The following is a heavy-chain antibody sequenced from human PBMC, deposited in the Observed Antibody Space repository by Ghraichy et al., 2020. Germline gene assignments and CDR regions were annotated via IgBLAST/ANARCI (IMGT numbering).Heavy chain of an antibody. V-gene: IGHV1-69*13. CDR1: GGTFNTYA. J-gene: IGHJ4*02. CDR3: AARGGTAVTTLYSFDY. CDR2: IIPIFGTA. D-gene: IGHD4-17*01. Sequence: SVKVSCKASGGTFNTYAISWVRQAPGQGLEWMGGIIPIFGTANYAHKFQGRVAITADESTSTAYMELSSLRSEDTAVFYCAARGGTAVTTLYSFDYWGQGTLVTVSS.